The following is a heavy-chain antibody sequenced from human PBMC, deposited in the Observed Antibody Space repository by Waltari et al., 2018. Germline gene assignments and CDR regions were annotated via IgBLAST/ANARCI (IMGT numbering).Heavy chain of an antibody. J-gene: IGHJ6*03. CDR1: GGTFRSYA. V-gene: IGHV1-69*01. CDR3: ARALVVVPAAISYYYYYMDV. CDR2: IMPIFGTA. Sequence: QVQLVQSGAEVTKPGSSLKVSCQASGGTFRSYAISWVRQAPGQGLEWMGGIMPIFGTANYAQKFQGRVTITADESTSTAYMELSSLRSEDTAVYYCARALVVVPAAISYYYYYMDVWGKGTTVTVSS. D-gene: IGHD2-2*01.